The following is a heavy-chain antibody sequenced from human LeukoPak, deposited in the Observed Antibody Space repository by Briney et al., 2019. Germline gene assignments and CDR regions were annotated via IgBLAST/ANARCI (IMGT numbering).Heavy chain of an antibody. CDR2: ISTSGSTI. D-gene: IGHD3-3*01. V-gene: IGHV3-11*04. J-gene: IGHJ4*02. CDR1: GFTFSDYY. CDR3: ARGPPISGNFWRGKNHPPDY. Sequence: GGSLRLSCAASGFTFSDYYMSWIRQAPGKGLEWVSYISTSGSTISYADSVKGRFTISRDNAKNSLYLQMNSLRAEDTAVYYCARGPPISGNFWRGKNHPPDYWGQGTLVTVSS.